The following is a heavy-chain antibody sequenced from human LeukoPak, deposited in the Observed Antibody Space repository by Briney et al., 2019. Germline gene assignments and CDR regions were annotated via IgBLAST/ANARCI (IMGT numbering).Heavy chain of an antibody. CDR2: ISWNSGSI. D-gene: IGHD2-21*02. CDR3: AKDTGTIDNDCNFDY. CDR1: GFTSNDYD. Sequence: PGGSLRLSCAASGFTSNDYDMHWVRQAPGKGLEWVSGISWNSGSIDYADSVKGRFTISRDNAKNSLYLQMNSLRAEDTALYYCAKDTGTIDNDCNFDYWGQGTLVTVSS. J-gene: IGHJ4*02. V-gene: IGHV3-9*02.